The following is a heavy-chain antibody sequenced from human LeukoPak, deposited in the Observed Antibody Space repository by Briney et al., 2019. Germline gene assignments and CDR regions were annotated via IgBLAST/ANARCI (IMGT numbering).Heavy chain of an antibody. Sequence: PGGSLRLSCAASGFTFSSYAMHWVRQAPGKGLEWVAVISYDGSNKYYADSVKGRFTISRDNSKNTLYLQMNSLRAEDTAVYYCARESYDFWSGKAYYFDYWGQGTLVTVSS. D-gene: IGHD3-3*01. J-gene: IGHJ4*02. CDR2: ISYDGSNK. V-gene: IGHV3-30-3*01. CDR1: GFTFSSYA. CDR3: ARESYDFWSGKAYYFDY.